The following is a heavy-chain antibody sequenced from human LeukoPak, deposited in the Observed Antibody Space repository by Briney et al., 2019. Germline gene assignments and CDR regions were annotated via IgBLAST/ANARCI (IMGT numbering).Heavy chain of an antibody. CDR2: IYYSGNS. V-gene: IGHV4-39*07. J-gene: IGHJ4*02. CDR1: GGSISSGDYY. CDR3: AREGYYDSSDEGDY. Sequence: SETLSLTCTVSGGSISSGDYYWSWIRQPPGKGLEWIGSIYYSGNSYYNPSLKSRVTVSVDTSKNQFSLQLSSVTAADTAVYYCAREGYYDSSDEGDYWGQGTLVTVSS. D-gene: IGHD3-22*01.